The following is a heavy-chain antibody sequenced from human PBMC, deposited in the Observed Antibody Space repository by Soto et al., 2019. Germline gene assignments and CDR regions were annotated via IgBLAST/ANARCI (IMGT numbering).Heavy chain of an antibody. CDR2: TYYRSKWYS. J-gene: IGHJ5*02. V-gene: IGHV6-1*01. CDR1: GDSVSSNSVT. D-gene: IGHD2-2*03. CDR3: ARDLGWWFDP. Sequence: SQTLSLTCAISGDSVSSNSVTWNWIRQSPSRGLEWLGRTYYRSKWYSDYAVSVKSRVTINPDTSKNQFSLKLSSVTAADTAVYYCARDLGWWFDPWGQGTLVTVSS.